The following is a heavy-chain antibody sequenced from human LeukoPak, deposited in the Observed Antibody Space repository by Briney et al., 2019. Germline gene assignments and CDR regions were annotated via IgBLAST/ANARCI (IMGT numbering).Heavy chain of an antibody. CDR3: ARGGPATTIDY. J-gene: IGHJ4*02. D-gene: IGHD1-1*01. CDR1: GFTVSSNY. Sequence: GGSLRLSCAASGFTVSSNYMSWVRQAPGKGLEWVSVIYTGGNTYYTDAVKGRFTISRHNSKNTLYLQMNNLRAEDTGVYYCARGGPATTIDYWGRGTLVTVSS. CDR2: IYTGGNT. V-gene: IGHV3-53*04.